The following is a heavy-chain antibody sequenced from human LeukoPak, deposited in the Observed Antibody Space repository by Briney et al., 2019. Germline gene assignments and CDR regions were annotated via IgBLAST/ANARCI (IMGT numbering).Heavy chain of an antibody. CDR3: ARDQNY. CDR2: TYSGGTT. CDR1: GFSISTNY. Sequence: GGSLSLSCVASGFSISTNYMSWVRQPPGKGLEWVSVTYSGGTTYYTDSVKGRFTISTDNSQNTLYLQMNSLRPEDTAVYYYARDQNYWGQGTLVTVSS. V-gene: IGHV3-66*02. J-gene: IGHJ4*02.